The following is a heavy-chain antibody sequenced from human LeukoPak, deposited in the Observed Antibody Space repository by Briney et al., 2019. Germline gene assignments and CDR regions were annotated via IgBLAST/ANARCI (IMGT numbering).Heavy chain of an antibody. CDR1: GGSISSSSCY. J-gene: IGHJ6*04. Sequence: SETLSLTCTVSGGSISSSSCYWGWIRQPPGKGLEWIGSIYYSGSTYYNPSLKSRVTISVDTSKNQFSLKLSSVTAADTAVYYCARQYKLLWVLSTVTTWAVWGKGTTVTVSS. V-gene: IGHV4-39*01. CDR2: IYYSGST. D-gene: IGHD4-11*01. CDR3: ARQYKLLWVLSTVTTWAV.